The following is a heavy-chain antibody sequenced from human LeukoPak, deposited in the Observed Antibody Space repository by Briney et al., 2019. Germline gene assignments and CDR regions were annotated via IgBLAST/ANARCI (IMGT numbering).Heavy chain of an antibody. Sequence: GGSLRLSCAASGFTFSSHAMSWVRQAPGKGLEWVSAIGDDVVSTYYAESVKGRFTISRDNAKNSLYLQMNSLRAEDTAVYCCARAWSTTVTTNDYFDYWGQGTLVTVSS. CDR2: IGDDVVST. V-gene: IGHV3-23*01. D-gene: IGHD4-17*01. J-gene: IGHJ4*02. CDR3: ARAWSTTVTTNDYFDY. CDR1: GFTFSSHA.